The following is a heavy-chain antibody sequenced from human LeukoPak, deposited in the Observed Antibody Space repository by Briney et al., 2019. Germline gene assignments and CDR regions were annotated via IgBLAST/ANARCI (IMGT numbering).Heavy chain of an antibody. CDR2: ISSSSSYT. Sequence: PGGSLRLSCAASGFXFSDYYISWIRQAPGKGLEWISYISSSSSYTNYADSVKGRFTISRDNAKNSLYLQMNSLRAEDTAVYYCARRRWLQGYFDLWGRGTLVTVSS. V-gene: IGHV3-11*03. CDR3: ARRRWLQGYFDL. CDR1: GFXFSDYY. J-gene: IGHJ2*01. D-gene: IGHD5-24*01.